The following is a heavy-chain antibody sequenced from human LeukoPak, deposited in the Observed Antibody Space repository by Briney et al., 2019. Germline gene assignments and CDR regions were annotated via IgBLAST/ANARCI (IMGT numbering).Heavy chain of an antibody. Sequence: SETLSLTCTVSGGSISSSSYYWGWIRQPPGTGLEWVGSIYYSGSTYYNPSLKSRITISVDTSKYHFSLKLISVTAAATAVYYCARLAGAYYYMDVWGKGTTVTVSS. V-gene: IGHV4-39*07. D-gene: IGHD6-19*01. J-gene: IGHJ6*03. CDR3: ARLAGAYYYMDV. CDR2: IYYSGST. CDR1: GGSISSSSYY.